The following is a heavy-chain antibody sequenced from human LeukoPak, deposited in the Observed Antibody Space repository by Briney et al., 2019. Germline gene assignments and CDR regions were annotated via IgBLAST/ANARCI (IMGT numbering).Heavy chain of an antibody. J-gene: IGHJ4*02. V-gene: IGHV3-30*02. Sequence: GGSLRLSCAASGFTVSSNYMSWVRQAPGKGLEWVAFIRYDGSNKYYADSVKGRFTISRDNSKNTLYLQMNSLRAEDTAVYYCAKAAGGYSYGYDLDYWGQGTLVTVSS. CDR3: AKAAGGYSYGYDLDY. D-gene: IGHD5-18*01. CDR1: GFTVSSNY. CDR2: IRYDGSNK.